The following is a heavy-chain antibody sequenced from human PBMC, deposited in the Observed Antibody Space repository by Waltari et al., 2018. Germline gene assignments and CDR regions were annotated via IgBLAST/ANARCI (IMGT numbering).Heavy chain of an antibody. Sequence: EVQLVESGGGLVQPGGSLRLSCAASGFTFSSYDMNWVRQAPGKGLEWVSYISTSGSTIYYGGSVEGRFTISRDNAKNSLSLQMNSLRAEDTAVYYCARIINGVYFDYWGQGTPVTVSS. CDR1: GFTFSSYD. CDR3: ARIINGVYFDY. V-gene: IGHV3-48*03. D-gene: IGHD4-17*01. J-gene: IGHJ4*02. CDR2: ISTSGSTI.